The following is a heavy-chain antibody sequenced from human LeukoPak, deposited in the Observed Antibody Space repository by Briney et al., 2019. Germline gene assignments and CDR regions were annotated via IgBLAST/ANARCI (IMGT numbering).Heavy chain of an antibody. CDR3: AKGRYSSTWYYFDD. V-gene: IGHV3-23*01. D-gene: IGHD6-13*01. CDR1: GFTFSKYG. CDR2: ISPSGGST. Sequence: GGSLRLSCAASGFTFSKYGMSWVRQTPGKGLQWVSAISPSGGSTYYADSVKGRFTISRDNSRNTLFLQMNSLTAEDTAVYYCAKGRYSSTWYYFDDWGQGTLVTVSS. J-gene: IGHJ4*02.